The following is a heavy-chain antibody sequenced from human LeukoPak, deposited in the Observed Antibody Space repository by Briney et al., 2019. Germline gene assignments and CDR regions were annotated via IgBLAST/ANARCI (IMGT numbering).Heavy chain of an antibody. J-gene: IGHJ5*02. CDR2: IRHDGYEK. Sequence: PGGSLRLSCAASGFTFSSSWMSWVRQAPGKGLEWVANIRHDGYEKNYVDSVKGRFTISRDNAKTSLYLQMNILRAEDTAVYYCAKAGGPPSKFRITAAGTFDPWGQGTQVTVSS. D-gene: IGHD6-13*01. CDR3: AKAGGPPSKFRITAAGTFDP. CDR1: GFTFSSSW. V-gene: IGHV3-7*05.